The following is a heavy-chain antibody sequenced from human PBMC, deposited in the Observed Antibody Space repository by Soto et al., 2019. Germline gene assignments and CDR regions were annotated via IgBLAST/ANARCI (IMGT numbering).Heavy chain of an antibody. CDR2: IYHSGST. CDR3: AILLRSTYGMDV. Sequence: QVQLQEWGPGLVKPSGTLSLTCAVSGGSISSSNWWTWVRQPPGKGLEWIGEIYHSGSTNYNPSLKSRVTISVDKSKSQFSLKVTSVTAADTAVYYCAILLRSTYGMDVWGQGTTVTVSS. CDR1: GGSISSSNW. J-gene: IGHJ6*02. V-gene: IGHV4-4*02. D-gene: IGHD3-3*01.